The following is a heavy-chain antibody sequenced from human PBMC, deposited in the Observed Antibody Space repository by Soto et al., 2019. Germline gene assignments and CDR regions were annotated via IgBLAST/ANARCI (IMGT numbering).Heavy chain of an antibody. V-gene: IGHV1-8*02. J-gene: IGHJ4*02. D-gene: IGHD1-1*01. CDR3: EVTTGY. CDR1: GYTFTDYD. CDR2: MSPDSGKT. Sequence: QVQVVQSRAEVKKPGASVRVSCKTSGYTFTDYDINWVRQAAGQGLEYMGWMSPDSGKTGYSQQFQGRVTMTSNTSTSTAYMELSSLTSEDTAVYYCEVTTGYWGQGTMVTVSS.